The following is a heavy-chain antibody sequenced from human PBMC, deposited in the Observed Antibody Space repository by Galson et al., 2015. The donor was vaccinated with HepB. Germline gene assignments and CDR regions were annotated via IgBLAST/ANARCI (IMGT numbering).Heavy chain of an antibody. V-gene: IGHV3-72*01. CDR1: GFTLNDHY. Sequence: SLRLSCAASGFTLNDHYMDWARQAPGKGLEWVARTRDKGRSYTTDFAAFGKGRFTISRDDSQNSMYLQMNTLETEDTAVYYCARSGSYGPLTYWGQGTLVTVSS. J-gene: IGHJ4*02. CDR2: TRDKGRSYTT. D-gene: IGHD1-26*01. CDR3: ARSGSYGPLTY.